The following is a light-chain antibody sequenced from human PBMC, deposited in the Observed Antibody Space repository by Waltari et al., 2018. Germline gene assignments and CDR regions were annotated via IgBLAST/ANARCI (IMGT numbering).Light chain of an antibody. CDR1: SSDVGSYDL. V-gene: IGLV2-23*02. CDR2: EVN. CDR3: CSYAGNCTVV. Sequence: QSALTQPASVSGSPGQSIPLSCTGTSSDVGSYDLVSWYQQHPGKAPKLMVYEVNRRPSGVSHRFSGSRSGNTASLTISGLQAEDEADYHCCSYAGNCTVVFGGGTKLTVL. J-gene: IGLJ2*01.